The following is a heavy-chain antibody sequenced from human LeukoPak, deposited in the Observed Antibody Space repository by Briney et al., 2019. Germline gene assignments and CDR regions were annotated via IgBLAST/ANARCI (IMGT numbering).Heavy chain of an antibody. J-gene: IGHJ3*02. D-gene: IGHD2-2*01. Sequence: ASVKVSCKASAYTFTIYGISWVRQAPGQGLEWMGWISSYNGNTNYAQKLQGRVTMTTDASTSTSYMELRSLRSDDTAVYYCATPESAIAGKDAFHIWGQGTMVTVPS. CDR2: ISSYNGNT. CDR1: AYTFTIYG. V-gene: IGHV1-18*01. CDR3: ATPESAIAGKDAFHI.